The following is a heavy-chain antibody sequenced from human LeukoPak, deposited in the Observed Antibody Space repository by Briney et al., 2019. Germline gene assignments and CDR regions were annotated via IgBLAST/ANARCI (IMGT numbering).Heavy chain of an antibody. CDR3: ARLETNDGSGSYYFDY. CDR1: GGSIRSGDYY. D-gene: IGHD3-10*01. V-gene: IGHV4-30-4*01. Sequence: SETLSLTCTVSGGSIRSGDYYWSWIRQPPGKGLEWIGYIYYSGSTYYNPSLKSRVTISVDTSKNQFSLKLSSVTAADTAVYYCARLETNDGSGSYYFDYWGQGTLVTVSS. CDR2: IYYSGST. J-gene: IGHJ4*02.